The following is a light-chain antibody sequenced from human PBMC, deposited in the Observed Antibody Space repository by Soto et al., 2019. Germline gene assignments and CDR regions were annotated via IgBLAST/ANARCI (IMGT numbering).Light chain of an antibody. V-gene: IGKV1-5*01. CDR1: QNIVNW. J-gene: IGKJ5*01. CDR3: QQYNTYSVT. CDR2: GAS. Sequence: DIQMTQSPSTLSPSVGDRVTITCRASQNIVNWLAWYQQKPGKAPKILIYGASTLERGVPSRFSGSGFGTEFTLTITNLQPDDIATYYCQQYNTYSVTFGHGTRLEIK.